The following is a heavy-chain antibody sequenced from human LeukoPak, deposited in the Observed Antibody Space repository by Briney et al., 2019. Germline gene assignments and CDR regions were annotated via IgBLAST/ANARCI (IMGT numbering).Heavy chain of an antibody. CDR2: ISGSGGST. CDR1: GFTFSSYA. D-gene: IGHD3/OR15-3a*01. J-gene: IGHJ4*02. CDR3: ARDRDWSFDY. Sequence: GSLRLSCAASGFTFSSYAMSWVRQAPGKGLEWVSAISGSGGSTYYADSVKGRFTISRDNAKNSLYLEMNSLRVEDTAIYYCARDRDWSFDYWGQGTLVTVSS. V-gene: IGHV3-23*01.